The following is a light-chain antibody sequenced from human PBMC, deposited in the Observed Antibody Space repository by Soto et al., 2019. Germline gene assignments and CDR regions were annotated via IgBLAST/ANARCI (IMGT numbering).Light chain of an antibody. V-gene: IGKV3D-15*01. Sequence: EIVLTQSPATLSLSPGERATLSCRASQSVANNFLAWHQQKPGQAPRLLIYGASTRATGIPARFSGSGSGTEFTLTISSLQSEDFGVYYCQQYKNWPPITFGQGTRLEI. CDR2: GAS. CDR1: QSVANN. J-gene: IGKJ5*01. CDR3: QQYKNWPPIT.